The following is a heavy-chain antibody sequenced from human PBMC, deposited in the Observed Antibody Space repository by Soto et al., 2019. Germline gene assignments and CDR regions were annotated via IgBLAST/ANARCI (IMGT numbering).Heavy chain of an antibody. CDR2: IYPGDSDT. CDR3: ARRQLWDSYYYGMDV. V-gene: IGHV5-51*01. D-gene: IGHD5-18*01. J-gene: IGHJ6*02. CDR1: GYSFTSYW. Sequence: GESLKISCKGSGYSFTSYWIGWVRQVPGKGLEWMGIIYPGDSDTRYSPSFQGQVTISADKSISTAYLQWSSLKASDTAMYYCARRQLWDSYYYGMDVWGQGTTVTVSS.